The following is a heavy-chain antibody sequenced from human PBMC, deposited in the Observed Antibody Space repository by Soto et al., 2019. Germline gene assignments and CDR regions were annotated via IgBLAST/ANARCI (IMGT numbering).Heavy chain of an antibody. J-gene: IGHJ5*02. Sequence: QVQLVQSGAKVKKPGSSVKVSCKASGGTFSSYVISWVRQAPGQGLEWMGGIIPIFGTANYAQKFQGRVTITADESTRTAYMELSSLRSDDTATYYCARVFPTVGWFDPWGQGTLVTVSS. CDR2: IIPIFGTA. D-gene: IGHD4-4*01. V-gene: IGHV1-69*01. CDR3: ARVFPTVGWFDP. CDR1: GGTFSSYV.